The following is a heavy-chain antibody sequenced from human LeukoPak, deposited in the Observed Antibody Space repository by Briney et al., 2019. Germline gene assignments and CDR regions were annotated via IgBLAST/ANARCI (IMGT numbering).Heavy chain of an antibody. CDR1: GGSFSGYY. V-gene: IGHV4-59*01. CDR2: IYYSGST. Sequence: SETLSLTCAVYGGSFSGYYWSWIRQPPGKGLEWIGYIYYSGSTNYNPSLKSRVTISVDTSKNQFSLKLSSVTAADTAAYYCARAFYYYGMDVWGQGTTVTVSS. J-gene: IGHJ6*02. CDR3: ARAFYYYGMDV.